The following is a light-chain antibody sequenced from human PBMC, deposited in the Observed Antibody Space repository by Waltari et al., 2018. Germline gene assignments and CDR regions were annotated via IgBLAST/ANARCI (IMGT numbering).Light chain of an antibody. Sequence: EIVMTQSPATLSVSQGERATLSCRASQSVSPNLAWYQQKPGQAPSLLIYGASTRATGIPARFSGTASGTEFTLTISSLQSEDFAVYYCQQYNNWRAVTFGPGTKVDFK. CDR2: GAS. J-gene: IGKJ3*01. V-gene: IGKV3-15*01. CDR3: QQYNNWRAVT. CDR1: QSVSPN.